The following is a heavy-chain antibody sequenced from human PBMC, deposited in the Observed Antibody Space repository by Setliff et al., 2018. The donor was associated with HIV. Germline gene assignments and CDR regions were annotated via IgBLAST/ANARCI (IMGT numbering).Heavy chain of an antibody. D-gene: IGHD6-19*01. V-gene: IGHV4-34*01. CDR2: VNHSGGT. Sequence: PSETLSLTCAVYGGSFSTYYWSWIRQSPGKRLEWLGKVNHSGGTNYNPYLKRRVTISVDTSKNQFSMKLSSVTAADTAVYYCARVGGGWYRDFDYWGQGTLVTVSS. CDR3: ARVGGGWYRDFDY. J-gene: IGHJ4*02. CDR1: GGSFSTYY.